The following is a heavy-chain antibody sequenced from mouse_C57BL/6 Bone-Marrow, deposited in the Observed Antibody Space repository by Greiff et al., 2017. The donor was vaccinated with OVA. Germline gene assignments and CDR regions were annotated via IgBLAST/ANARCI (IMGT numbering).Heavy chain of an antibody. Sequence: EVKLMESGGDLVKPGGSLKLSCAASGFTFSSYGMSWVRQTPDKRLEWVATISSGGSYTYYPDSVKGRFTISRDNAKNTLYLQMSSLKSEDTAMYYCARHRGLRLCDYWGQGTTLTVSS. CDR3: ARHRGLRLCDY. CDR2: ISSGGSYT. CDR1: GFTFSSYG. V-gene: IGHV5-6*01. D-gene: IGHD2-2*01. J-gene: IGHJ2*01.